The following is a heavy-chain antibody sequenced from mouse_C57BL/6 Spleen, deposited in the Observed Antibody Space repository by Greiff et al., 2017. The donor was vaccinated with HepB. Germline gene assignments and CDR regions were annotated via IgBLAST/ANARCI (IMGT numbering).Heavy chain of an antibody. D-gene: IGHD1-1*01. CDR3: ARYGGTTVVDYWYFDV. V-gene: IGHV1-53*01. CDR2: INPSNGGT. CDR1: GYTFTSYW. J-gene: IGHJ1*03. Sequence: VQLQQPGTELVKPGASVKLSCKASGYTFTSYWMHWVKQRPGQGLEWIGNINPSNGGTNYNEKFKSKATLTVDKSSSTAYMQLSSLTSEDSAVYYCARYGGTTVVDYWYFDVWGTGTTVTVSS.